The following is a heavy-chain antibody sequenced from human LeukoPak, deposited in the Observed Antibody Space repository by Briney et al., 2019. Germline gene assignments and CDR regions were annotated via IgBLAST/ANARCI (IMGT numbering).Heavy chain of an antibody. CDR1: GGSISSGSYY. Sequence: SETLSLTCTVSGGSISSGSYYWSWIRQPAGKGLEWIGRIYTSGSTNYNPSLKSRVTISVDTSKNQFSLKLSSVTAADTAVYYCAREGRRTRAFDIWGQGTMVTVSS. J-gene: IGHJ3*02. V-gene: IGHV4-61*02. D-gene: IGHD1-14*01. CDR2: IYTSGST. CDR3: AREGRRTRAFDI.